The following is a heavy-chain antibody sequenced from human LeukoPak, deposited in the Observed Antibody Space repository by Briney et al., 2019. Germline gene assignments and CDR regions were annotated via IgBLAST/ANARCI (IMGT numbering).Heavy chain of an antibody. J-gene: IGHJ6*02. CDR2: IYSGGST. Sequence: GGSLRLSCAASGFTVSSNYMSWVRQAPGKGVEWVSVIYSGGSTYYADSVKGRFTISRHNSKNTLYLQMNSLRAEDTAVYYCAGAGGLWFGELYYGMDVWGQGTTVTVSS. V-gene: IGHV3-53*04. D-gene: IGHD3-10*01. CDR1: GFTVSSNY. CDR3: AGAGGLWFGELYYGMDV.